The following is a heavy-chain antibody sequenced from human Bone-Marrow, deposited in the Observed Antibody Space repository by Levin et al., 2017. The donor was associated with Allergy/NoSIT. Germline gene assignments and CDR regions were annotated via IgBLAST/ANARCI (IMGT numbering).Heavy chain of an antibody. D-gene: IGHD4-17*01. CDR2: ISGSSGYI. J-gene: IGHJ4*02. Sequence: GGSLRLSCAASGFNFDAYSMNWVRQAPGKGLEWVSSISGSSGYIHYAGSLKGRFIVSRDNAKKSLFLQMSSLTAEETAVYYCARNDDDDYGDCSPLYYWGQGTLVTVSS. V-gene: IGHV3-21*01. CDR1: GFNFDAYS. CDR3: ARNDDDDYGDCSPLYY.